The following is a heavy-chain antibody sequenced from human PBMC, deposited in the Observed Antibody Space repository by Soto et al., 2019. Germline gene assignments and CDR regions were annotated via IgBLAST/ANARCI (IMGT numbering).Heavy chain of an antibody. D-gene: IGHD2-8*02. Sequence: SETLSLTCTVSGDSISSHYWSWIRQPPGKGLEWIGYIYDSGSTNYNPSLKSRVTISVDTSKNQFSLKLTSVTAADTAVYYCARDKITGLFDYWGQGTLVTV. CDR3: ARDKITGLFDY. V-gene: IGHV4-59*11. CDR2: IYDSGST. J-gene: IGHJ4*02. CDR1: GDSISSHY.